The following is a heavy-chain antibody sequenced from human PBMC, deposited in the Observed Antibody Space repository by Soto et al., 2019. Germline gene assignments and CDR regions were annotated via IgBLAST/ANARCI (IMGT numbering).Heavy chain of an antibody. J-gene: IGHJ6*03. CDR2: ISSNGGST. V-gene: IGHV3-64*01. Sequence: EVQLVESGGGLVQPGGSLRLSCAASGFTFSNYAMHWVRQAPGKGLEYVSTISSNGGSTYYANSVKGRFTISRDNSKNTLYLQMGSLRAEDMAVYSARGRDYYYMDVWGKGTTVTVSS. D-gene: IGHD3-10*01. CDR1: GFTFSNYA. CDR3: ARGRDYYYMDV.